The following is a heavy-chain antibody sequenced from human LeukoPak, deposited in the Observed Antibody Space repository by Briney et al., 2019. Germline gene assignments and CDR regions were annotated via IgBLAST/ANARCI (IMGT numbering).Heavy chain of an antibody. CDR3: AKARIRGYSYGALDY. D-gene: IGHD5-18*01. CDR2: ISYDGSNK. Sequence: GGSLRLSCAASGFTLSYYGMHWVRQAPGKGLEWVAVISYDGSNKYYADSVKGRFTISRDNSKNTLYLQMNSLRAEDTAVYYCAKARIRGYSYGALDYWGQGTLVTASS. CDR1: GFTLSYYG. J-gene: IGHJ4*02. V-gene: IGHV3-30*18.